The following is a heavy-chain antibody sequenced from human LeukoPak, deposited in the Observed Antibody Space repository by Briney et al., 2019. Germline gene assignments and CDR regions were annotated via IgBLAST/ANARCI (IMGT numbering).Heavy chain of an antibody. CDR1: GYTFTSYD. D-gene: IGHD6-13*01. CDR2: MNPNSGNT. J-gene: IGHJ4*02. CDR3: ARDSSSWPDY. Sequence: ASVKVSCKASGYTFTSYDINWVRQATGQGLEWMGWMNPNSGNTGYAQKFQGRVTMTTDTSTSTAYMELRSLRSDDTAVYYCARDSSSWPDYWGQGTLVTVSS. V-gene: IGHV1-8*01.